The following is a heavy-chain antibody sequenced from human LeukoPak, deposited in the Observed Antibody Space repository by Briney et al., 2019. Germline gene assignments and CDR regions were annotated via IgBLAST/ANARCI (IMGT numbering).Heavy chain of an antibody. Sequence: GGSLRLSCAASGFTFSDAWMSWVRQAPGKGLEGVGRIKSQTGGGTTDYAAPVKGRFSISRDDSKNTLYLQMNSLKTEDTAVYYCTRVGTTWFHSWGQGTLVTVSS. V-gene: IGHV3-15*01. CDR2: IKSQTGGGTT. D-gene: IGHD1-26*01. J-gene: IGHJ5*01. CDR1: GFTFSDAW. CDR3: TRVGTTWFHS.